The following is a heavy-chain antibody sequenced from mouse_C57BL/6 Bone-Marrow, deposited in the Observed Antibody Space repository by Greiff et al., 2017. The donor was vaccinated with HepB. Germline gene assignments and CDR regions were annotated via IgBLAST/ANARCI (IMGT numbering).Heavy chain of an antibody. CDR2: INPYNGDT. CDR1: GYSFTGYF. J-gene: IGHJ3*01. CDR3: ARTYSNSFAY. V-gene: IGHV1-20*01. D-gene: IGHD2-5*01. Sequence: VQLKESGPELVKPGDSVKISCKASGYSFTGYFMNWVMQSNGKSLEWIGRINPYNGDTFYNQKFKGKATLTVDKSSSKDHMELPSLTSDDSAGYYCARTYSNSFAYWGQGTLVTVSA.